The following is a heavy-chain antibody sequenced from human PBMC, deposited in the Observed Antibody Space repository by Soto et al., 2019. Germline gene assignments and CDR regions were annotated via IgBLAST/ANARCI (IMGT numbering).Heavy chain of an antibody. CDR1: GFTFSSYA. J-gene: IGHJ4*02. D-gene: IGHD6-13*01. Sequence: EVQLVESGGGLVQPGGSLRLSCAASGFTFSSYAMHWVRQAPGKGLEYISAISSNGGSTHYANSVKGRSTISRDNSKNTLYLQMGSLRAEDMAVYYCARLNPIAAAFVYWGQGTLVTVSS. V-gene: IGHV3-64*01. CDR3: ARLNPIAAAFVY. CDR2: ISSNGGST.